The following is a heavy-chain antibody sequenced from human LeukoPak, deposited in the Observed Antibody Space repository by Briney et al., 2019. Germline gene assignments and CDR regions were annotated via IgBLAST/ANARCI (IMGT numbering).Heavy chain of an antibody. CDR2: INPNSGGT. V-gene: IGHV1-2*02. CDR1: GYTFTGYY. Sequence: ASMKVSCKASGYTFTGYYMHWVRQAPGQGLEWMGWINPNSGGTNYAQKFQGRVTMTRDTSISTAYMELSRLRSDDTAVYYCARDLGSGKGNDAFDIWGQGTMVTVSS. J-gene: IGHJ3*02. CDR3: ARDLGSGKGNDAFDI. D-gene: IGHD3-10*01.